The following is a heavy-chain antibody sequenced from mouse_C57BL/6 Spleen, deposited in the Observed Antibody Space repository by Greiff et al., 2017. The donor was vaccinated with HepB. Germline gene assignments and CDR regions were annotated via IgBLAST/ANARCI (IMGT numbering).Heavy chain of an antibody. V-gene: IGHV1-64*01. D-gene: IGHD2-3*01. J-gene: IGHJ3*01. CDR1: GYTFTSYW. CDR3: ARGIYDGPPGGFAY. CDR2: IHPNSGST. Sequence: QVQLQQPGAELVKPGASVKLSCKASGYTFTSYWMHWVKQRPGPGLEWIGMIHPNSGSTNYNEKFKSKATLTVDKSSSTAYMQLSSLTSEDSAVYYCARGIYDGPPGGFAYWGQGTLVTVSA.